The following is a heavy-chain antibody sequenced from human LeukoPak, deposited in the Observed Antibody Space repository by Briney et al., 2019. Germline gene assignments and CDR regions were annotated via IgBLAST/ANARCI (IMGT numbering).Heavy chain of an antibody. CDR1: AGSISNDY. J-gene: IGHJ6*03. CDR3: ARDALEWPNFYMDV. CDR2: IYYSGST. D-gene: IGHD3-3*01. Sequence: SETLSLTCTVSAGSISNDYWSWIRQPPGKGLEWIGYIYYSGSTSYNPSLKSRVTMSVDTSKNQFSLKLSSVTAADTAVYYCARDALEWPNFYMDVWGKGTTVTVSS. V-gene: IGHV4-59*01.